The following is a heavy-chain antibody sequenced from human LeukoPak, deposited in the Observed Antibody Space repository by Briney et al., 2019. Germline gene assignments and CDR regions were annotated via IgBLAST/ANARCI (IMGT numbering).Heavy chain of an antibody. V-gene: IGHV4-30-2*01. Sequence: SQTLSLTCAVSGGSISSGDFPWSWIRQPPGKGLEWIGYIFHTGHTSYNPSLKSRVTISVDTSKNQFSLKLSSVTAADTAVYYCARGPGAAAIPGYYYYYYMDVWGKGTTVTVSS. J-gene: IGHJ6*03. CDR3: ARGPGAAAIPGYYYYYYMDV. CDR1: GGSISSGDFP. D-gene: IGHD2-2*02. CDR2: IFHTGHT.